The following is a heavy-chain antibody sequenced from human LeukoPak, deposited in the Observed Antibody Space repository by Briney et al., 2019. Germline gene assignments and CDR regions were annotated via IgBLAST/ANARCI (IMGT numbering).Heavy chain of an antibody. CDR3: AKGPSSYDDSSGYYSFDY. J-gene: IGHJ4*02. V-gene: IGHV3-30*18. D-gene: IGHD3-22*01. Sequence: GGSLRLSCAASGFTFSSYGMHWVRQPPGKGLERVAVISYDGSNKYYADSVKGRFTISRDNSKNTLYLQMNSLRAEDTAVYYCAKGPSSYDDSSGYYSFDYWGQGTLVTVSS. CDR1: GFTFSSYG. CDR2: ISYDGSNK.